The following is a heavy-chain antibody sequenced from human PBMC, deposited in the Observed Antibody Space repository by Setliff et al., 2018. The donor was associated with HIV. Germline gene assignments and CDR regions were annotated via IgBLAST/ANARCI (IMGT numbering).Heavy chain of an antibody. J-gene: IGHJ6*03. V-gene: IGHV4-34*01. CDR1: GGSFSGYS. CDR2: INHRGST. Sequence: KTSETLSLTCAVYGGSFSGYSWTWIRQPPGKGLEWIGEINHRGSTNYNPSLKSRVTIRVDMSKNQFSLEVTAVTAADTAVYYCVRGWDDKVSTISAPYYYYMDVWGKGTTVTVSS. D-gene: IGHD5-12*01. CDR3: VRGWDDKVSTISAPYYYYMDV.